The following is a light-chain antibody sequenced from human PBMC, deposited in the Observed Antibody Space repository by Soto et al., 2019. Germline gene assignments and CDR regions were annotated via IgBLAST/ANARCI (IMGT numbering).Light chain of an antibody. J-gene: IGLJ2*01. Sequence: QSVLTQPPSASGTPGQRVTVSCSGSSSNIGTNTVSWYQQFPGTAPKLLIYSNNQRPSGVPDRFSGSKSGTSASLAISGLQSDDEAEYYCAAWDDSLNGVVFGGGTKVTVL. V-gene: IGLV1-44*01. CDR1: SSNIGTNT. CDR2: SNN. CDR3: AAWDDSLNGVV.